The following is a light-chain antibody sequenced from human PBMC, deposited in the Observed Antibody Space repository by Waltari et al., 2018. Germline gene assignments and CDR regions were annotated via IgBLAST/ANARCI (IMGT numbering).Light chain of an antibody. J-gene: IGLJ3*02. CDR1: SSDVGGYNY. CDR3: CSFTSRSTWV. Sequence: QSALTQPASVSGSPGQSITISCTGTSSDVGGYNYVSWYQKHPGKDPKLLIFDVSNRPSGVSNRFSGSKSGNTASLTISGLQAEDESDYYCCSFTSRSTWVFGGGTKLTVL. V-gene: IGLV2-14*01. CDR2: DVS.